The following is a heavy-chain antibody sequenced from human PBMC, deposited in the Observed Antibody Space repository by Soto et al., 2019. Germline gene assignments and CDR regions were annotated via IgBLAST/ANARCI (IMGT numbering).Heavy chain of an antibody. Sequence: PGGSLRLSCAASGFTFNNAWMSWVRQAPGKGLEWVGRIKSKTDGGTTDYAAPVKGRFTISRDNSKNTLYLQMNNLRAEDTAVYYCVKGGGNNYWDWFDPWGRGTLVTVSS. V-gene: IGHV3-15*05. D-gene: IGHD5-12*01. CDR2: IKSKTDGGTT. CDR3: VKGGGNNYWDWFDP. J-gene: IGHJ5*02. CDR1: GFTFNNAW.